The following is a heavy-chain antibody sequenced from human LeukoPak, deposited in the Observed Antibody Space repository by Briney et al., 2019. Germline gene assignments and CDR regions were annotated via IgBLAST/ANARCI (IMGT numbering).Heavy chain of an antibody. CDR3: ARRGNMSSHAFDI. CDR2: IKSSDTST. J-gene: IGHJ3*02. CDR1: GFSFSDSY. D-gene: IGHD2/OR15-2a*01. Sequence: GGSLRLSCAASGFSFSDSYMSWIRQAPGQGLEWLSYIKSSDTSTFYADSVMGRFTVSRDNAKNSLYLQMNSLRAEDTAVYYCARRGNMSSHAFDIWGQGTVVTVSS. V-gene: IGHV3-11*01.